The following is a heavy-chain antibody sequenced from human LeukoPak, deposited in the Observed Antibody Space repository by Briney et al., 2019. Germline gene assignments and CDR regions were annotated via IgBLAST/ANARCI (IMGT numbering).Heavy chain of an antibody. D-gene: IGHD5-18*01. CDR3: ARQRDTAMGVWFDP. J-gene: IGHJ5*02. V-gene: IGHV4-39*01. Sequence: PSETLSLTCTVSGGSISGSSYYWGWIRQPPGKGLEWIGSIYYSGSTYYNPSLKSRVTISVDTSKNQFSLKLSSVTAADTAVYYCARQRDTAMGVWFDPWGQGTLVTVSS. CDR2: IYYSGST. CDR1: GGSISGSSYY.